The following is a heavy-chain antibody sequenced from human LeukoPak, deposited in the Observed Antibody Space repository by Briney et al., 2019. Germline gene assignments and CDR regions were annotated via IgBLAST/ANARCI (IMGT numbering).Heavy chain of an antibody. V-gene: IGHV4-59*01. Sequence: SETLSLNCTVSGGSISSYYWSWIRQPPGKGLEWIGYIYYSGSTNYNPSLKSRVTISVDTSKNQFSLKLSSVTAADTAVYYCARVEYSSSPFDYWGQGTLVTVSS. CDR2: IYYSGST. J-gene: IGHJ4*02. CDR1: GGSISSYY. D-gene: IGHD6-6*01. CDR3: ARVEYSSSPFDY.